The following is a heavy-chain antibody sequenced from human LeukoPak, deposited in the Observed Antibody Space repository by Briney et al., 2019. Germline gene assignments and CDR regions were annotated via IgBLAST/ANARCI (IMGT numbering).Heavy chain of an antibody. D-gene: IGHD4-17*01. CDR1: GGFFSGYY. V-gene: IGHV4-34*01. J-gene: IGHJ4*02. Sequence: SETLSLTCAVYGGFFSGYYWSWLRQPPGKGLEWMGEINHSGSTNYNPSLKSRVTISVDTSKNQFSLKLSSVTAADTAVYCCARARTTVTTPPHIDYWGQGTLVTVSS. CDR2: INHSGST. CDR3: ARARTTVTTPPHIDY.